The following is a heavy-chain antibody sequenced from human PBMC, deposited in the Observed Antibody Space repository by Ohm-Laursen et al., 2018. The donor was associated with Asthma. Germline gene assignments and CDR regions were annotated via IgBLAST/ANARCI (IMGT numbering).Heavy chain of an antibody. V-gene: IGHV3-48*01. D-gene: IGHD3-16*01. CDR2: ISSSSSTI. J-gene: IGHJ6*02. CDR3: AREWGGMDV. Sequence: SLRLSCSASEFTFSLYSMNWVRQAPGKGLEWVSYISSSSSTIYYADSVKGRFTISRDNAKNSLYLQMKNLRAEDAAIYYCAREWGGMDVWGQGTTVTVSS. CDR1: EFTFSLYS.